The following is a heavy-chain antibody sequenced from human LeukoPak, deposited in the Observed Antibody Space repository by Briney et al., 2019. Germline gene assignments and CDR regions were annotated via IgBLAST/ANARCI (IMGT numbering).Heavy chain of an antibody. V-gene: IGHV4-4*02. CDR2: IYHSGST. J-gene: IGHJ3*02. CDR3: ARFVTYDYGDYDAFDI. CDR1: GGSISSSNW. Sequence: PSETLSLTCAVSGGSISSSNWWSWVRQPPGKGLEWIGEIYHSGSTNYNPSLKSRVTISVDKSKNQFSLKLSSATAADTAVYYCARFVTYDYGDYDAFDIWGQGTMVTVSS. D-gene: IGHD4-17*01.